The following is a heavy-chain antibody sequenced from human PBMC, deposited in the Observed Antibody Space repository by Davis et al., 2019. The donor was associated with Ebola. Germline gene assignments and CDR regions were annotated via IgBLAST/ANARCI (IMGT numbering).Heavy chain of an antibody. J-gene: IGHJ4*02. D-gene: IGHD7-27*01. CDR3: GRDYWGSVDY. V-gene: IGHV4-59*13. CDR1: GGSFSGYY. CDR2: IYSSGST. Sequence: MPSETLSLTCAVYGGSFSGYYWSWIRQPPGKGLEWIGYIYSSGSTVYNPSLKSRLTMSVDTSKNQFSLKLSSVTAADTAVYYCGRDYWGSVDYWGQGTLVTVSS.